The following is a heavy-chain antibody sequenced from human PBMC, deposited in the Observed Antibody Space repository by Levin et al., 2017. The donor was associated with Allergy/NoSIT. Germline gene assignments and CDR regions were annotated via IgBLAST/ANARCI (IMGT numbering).Heavy chain of an antibody. Sequence: SSETLSLTCAVYGGSFSGYYWSWIRQPPGKGLEWIGEINHSGSTNYNPSLKSRVTISVDTSKNQFSLKLSSVTAADTAVYYCAKRRSITMVRGASPYFDYWGQGTLVTVSS. CDR3: AKRRSITMVRGASPYFDY. CDR1: GGSFSGYY. CDR2: INHSGST. V-gene: IGHV4-34*01. D-gene: IGHD3-10*01. J-gene: IGHJ4*02.